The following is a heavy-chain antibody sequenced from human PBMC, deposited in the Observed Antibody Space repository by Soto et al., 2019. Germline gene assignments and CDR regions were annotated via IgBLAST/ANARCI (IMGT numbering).Heavy chain of an antibody. CDR3: ASGFRNGFNV. Sequence: EVQLVESGGGLVKPGGSLRLSCVASGFTFSGYSINWVRQAPGKGLEWVSYISGPSIYIYYADSVKGRFTISRDNAKSAVDLQMNSLRAEDTAGYYCASGFRNGFNVWGQGTTVSVSS. V-gene: IGHV3-21*01. J-gene: IGHJ6*02. CDR2: ISGPSIYI. D-gene: IGHD2-8*01. CDR1: GFTFSGYS.